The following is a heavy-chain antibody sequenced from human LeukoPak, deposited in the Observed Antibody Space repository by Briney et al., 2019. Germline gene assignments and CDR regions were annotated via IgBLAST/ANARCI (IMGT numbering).Heavy chain of an antibody. CDR3: ARVMATNDAFDI. J-gene: IGHJ3*02. D-gene: IGHD5-12*01. CDR2: IYYSGST. Sequence: PSETLSLTCTVSGGSISSGGYYWSWIRQHPGKGLEWIGYIYYSGSTYYNPSLKSRVTISVDTSKNQFSLKLSSVTAADTAVYYCARVMATNDAFDIWGQGTMVTVSS. CDR1: GGSISSGGYY. V-gene: IGHV4-31*03.